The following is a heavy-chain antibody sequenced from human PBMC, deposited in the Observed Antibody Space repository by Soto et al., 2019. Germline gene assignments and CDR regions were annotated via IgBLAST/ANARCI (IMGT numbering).Heavy chain of an antibody. CDR3: AKDFADYDFHPVDY. Sequence: PGGSLRLSCAASGFTFSSYAMNWVRQAPGKGLEWVSAIRGDGSNTYYADSVKGRFTTSRDNSKNMLYLQMNSLRAEDTAVYYCAKDFADYDFHPVDYWGHGNLVTVSS. D-gene: IGHD3-3*01. CDR1: GFTFSSYA. V-gene: IGHV3-23*01. J-gene: IGHJ4*01. CDR2: IRGDGSNT.